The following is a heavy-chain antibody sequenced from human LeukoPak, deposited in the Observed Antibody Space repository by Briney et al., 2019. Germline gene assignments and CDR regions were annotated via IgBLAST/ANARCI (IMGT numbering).Heavy chain of an antibody. CDR3: ARGLGPNYDFWSGYPQKYYFDY. CDR1: GGSFSGYY. Sequence: PSETLSLTCAVYGGSFSGYYWSWIRQPPGKGLEWIGEINHSGGTNYNPSLKSRVTISVDTSKNQFSLKLSSVTAADTAVYYCARGLGPNYDFWSGYPQKYYFDYWGQGTLVTVSS. V-gene: IGHV4-34*01. J-gene: IGHJ4*02. CDR2: INHSGGT. D-gene: IGHD3-3*01.